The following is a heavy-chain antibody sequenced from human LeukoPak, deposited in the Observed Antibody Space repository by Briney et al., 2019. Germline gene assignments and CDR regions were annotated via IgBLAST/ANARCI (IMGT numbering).Heavy chain of an antibody. CDR1: GGSISSYY. V-gene: IGHV4-34*01. Sequence: SETLSLTCTVSGGSISSYYWSWIRQPPGKGLEWIGEINHSGSTNYNPSLKSRVTISVDTSKNQFSLKLSSVTAADTAVYYCATGGNSSGDAFDIWGQGTMVTVSS. D-gene: IGHD4-23*01. J-gene: IGHJ3*02. CDR2: INHSGST. CDR3: ATGGNSSGDAFDI.